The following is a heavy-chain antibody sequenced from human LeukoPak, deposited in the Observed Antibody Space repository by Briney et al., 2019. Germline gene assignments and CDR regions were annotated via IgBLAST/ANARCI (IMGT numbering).Heavy chain of an antibody. J-gene: IGHJ4*02. CDR3: ARDRYDC. CDR1: GFTFSNYA. V-gene: IGHV3-23*01. Sequence: PGESLRLSCAASGFTFSNYAMIWVRQAPGKGLEWVSVIGDNNIFTGRFTYYAESVKGRFTISRDNSQGTVDLQMNNVRVEDTAVYYCARDRYDCWGQGTQVTVSS. CDR2: IGDNNIFTGRFT. D-gene: IGHD1-1*01.